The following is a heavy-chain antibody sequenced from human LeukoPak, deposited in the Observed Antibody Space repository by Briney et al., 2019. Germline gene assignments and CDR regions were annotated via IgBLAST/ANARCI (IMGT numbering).Heavy chain of an antibody. Sequence: SVTVSCKASGGTFSSYAISWVRQAPGQGLEWMGGIIPIFGTANYAQKFQGRVTITTDESTSTAYMELSSLRSEDTAVYCCAREGGYSGYAYFDYWGQGTLVTVSS. CDR1: GGTFSSYA. V-gene: IGHV1-69*05. CDR3: AREGGYSGYAYFDY. CDR2: IIPIFGTA. D-gene: IGHD5-12*01. J-gene: IGHJ4*02.